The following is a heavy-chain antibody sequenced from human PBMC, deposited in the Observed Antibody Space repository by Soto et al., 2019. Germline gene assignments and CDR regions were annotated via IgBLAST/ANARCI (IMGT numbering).Heavy chain of an antibody. D-gene: IGHD3-10*01. Sequence: EVQVLQSGGGLVQPGGSLRLSCAVSGLTFSRFAMSWVRQAPGKGLEWVATIHGSGAITNYADSVRGRFTISRDNSKDTMYLQLNTLRVKDTAVYYYAKDKGPGSYTNWCFDVWGRGTLVTVPS. CDR2: IHGSGAIT. CDR1: GLTFSRFA. J-gene: IGHJ2*01. V-gene: IGHV3-23*01. CDR3: AKDKGPGSYTNWCFDV.